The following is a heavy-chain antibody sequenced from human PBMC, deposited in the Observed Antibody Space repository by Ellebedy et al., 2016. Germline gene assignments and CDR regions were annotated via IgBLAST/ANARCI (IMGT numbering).Heavy chain of an antibody. D-gene: IGHD2-2*01. J-gene: IGHJ6*02. Sequence: GESLKISXAASGFTFSSYWMSWVRQAPGKGLEWVANIKQDGSEKYYVDSVKGRFTISRDNAKNSLYLQMNSLRAEDTAVYYCARVGYCSSTSCYPYYYYGMDVWGQGTTVTVSS. CDR1: GFTFSSYW. V-gene: IGHV3-7*04. CDR3: ARVGYCSSTSCYPYYYYGMDV. CDR2: IKQDGSEK.